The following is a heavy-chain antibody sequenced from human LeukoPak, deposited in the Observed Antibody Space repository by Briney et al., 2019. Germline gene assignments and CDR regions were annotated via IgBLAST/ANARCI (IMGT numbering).Heavy chain of an antibody. CDR1: GGSITSSDW. CDR2: VFHTGAA. Sequence: SGTLSLTCAVTGGSITSSDWWTWLRQPPEKALEWIGDVFHTGAANYNPSVMSRLTLSVDKSANHFSLKLSSVTAADTAVYYCARGHIAAPLTVWGQGTLVTVSS. J-gene: IGHJ4*02. CDR3: ARGHIAAPLTV. V-gene: IGHV4-4*02. D-gene: IGHD6-13*01.